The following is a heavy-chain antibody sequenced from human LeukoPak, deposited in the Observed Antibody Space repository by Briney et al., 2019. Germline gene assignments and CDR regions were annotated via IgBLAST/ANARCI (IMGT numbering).Heavy chain of an antibody. D-gene: IGHD6-19*01. J-gene: IGHJ4*02. Sequence: PGGSLRLSCAASGFTFSSYSMHWVRQAPGKGLEWVSRINGDGSRTYYADSVKGRFTISRDNAKNTVYLQMNSLRAEDTAVYYCAKDPMWSSGWELGGYLDYWGQGTLVTVSS. CDR3: AKDPMWSSGWELGGYLDY. CDR2: INGDGSRT. CDR1: GFTFSSYS. V-gene: IGHV3-23*01.